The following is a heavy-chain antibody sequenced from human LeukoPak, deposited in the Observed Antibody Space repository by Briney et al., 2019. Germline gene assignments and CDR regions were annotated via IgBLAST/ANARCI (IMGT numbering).Heavy chain of an antibody. J-gene: IGHJ3*02. CDR2: IYTSGST. D-gene: IGHD3-3*01. V-gene: IGHV4-61*02. Sequence: SETLSLTCTVSGGSISSGSYYWSWIRQPAGKGLEWIGRIYTSGSTNYNPSLKNRVTISVDTSKNLFSLNLSSVTAADTAVYYCARHRLEGDTFDIWGQGTMVTVSS. CDR3: ARHRLEGDTFDI. CDR1: GGSISSGSYY.